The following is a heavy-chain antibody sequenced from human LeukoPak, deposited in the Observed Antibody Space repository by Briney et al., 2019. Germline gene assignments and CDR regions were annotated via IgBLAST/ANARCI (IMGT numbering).Heavy chain of an antibody. D-gene: IGHD3-22*01. CDR2: INHSGST. V-gene: IGHV4-34*01. J-gene: IGHJ4*02. CDR1: GGSFSGYY. Sequence: SETLSLTCAVYGGSFSGYYWSWIRQPPGKGLEWIGEINHSGSTNYNPSLKSRVTISVDTSKNQFSLKLSSVTAADTAVYYCARADNYYDSSGLFDYWGQGTLVTVSS. CDR3: ARADNYYDSSGLFDY.